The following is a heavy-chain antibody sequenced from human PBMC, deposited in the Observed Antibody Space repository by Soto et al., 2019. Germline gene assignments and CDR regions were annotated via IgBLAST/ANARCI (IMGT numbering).Heavy chain of an antibody. J-gene: IGHJ5*02. CDR3: ARLGGRYQAFDP. CDR2: IYYAGTT. CDR1: GSPISSYY. D-gene: IGHD2-15*01. Sequence: SETLSLTCNVSGSPISSYYWGWFRQPPGQGLEWVGYIYYAGTTSYNPSLRSRVAISVDASKSQFSLDLRSVTAADTAVYYCARLGGRYQAFDPWGHAALVTVS. V-gene: IGHV4-59*08.